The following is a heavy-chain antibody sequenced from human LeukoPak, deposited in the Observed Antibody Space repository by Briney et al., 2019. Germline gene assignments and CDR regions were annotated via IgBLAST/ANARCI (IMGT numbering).Heavy chain of an antibody. CDR1: GYTFTGYY. D-gene: IGHD3-3*01. Sequence: GASVKVSCKASGYTFTGYYMHWVRQAPGQGLEWMGWINPNSGGTNYAQKFQGRVTMTRDTSISTAYMELSRLRSDDTAVYYCARLRLRFPNIIGWFDPWGQGTLVTVSS. CDR2: INPNSGGT. CDR3: ARLRLRFPNIIGWFDP. J-gene: IGHJ5*02. V-gene: IGHV1-2*02.